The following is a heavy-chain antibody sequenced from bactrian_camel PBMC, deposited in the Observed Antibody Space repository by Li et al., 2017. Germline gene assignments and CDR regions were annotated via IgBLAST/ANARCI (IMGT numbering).Heavy chain of an antibody. V-gene: IGHV3S25*01. D-gene: IGHD2*01. CDR1: GFTFSTYW. CDR2: IDSAGGAA. J-gene: IGHJ6*01. CDR3: VRRPTGRSWIISFGF. Sequence: QLVESGGGLVQPGGSLTLSCAASGFTFSTYWMHWVRQAPGKGLEWVSAIDSAGGAAYYPDSLKGRFSISRDNAENTVYLQMNSLRPEDTAVYYCVRRPTGRSWIISFGFWGQGTQVTVS.